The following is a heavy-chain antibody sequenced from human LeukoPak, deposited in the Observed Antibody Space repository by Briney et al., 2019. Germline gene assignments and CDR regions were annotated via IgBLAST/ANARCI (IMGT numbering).Heavy chain of an antibody. J-gene: IGHJ4*02. CDR2: ISGSGGST. CDR1: GGSFSGYY. CDR3: AKDLFYYYDSSGYNPTPFDY. Sequence: PSETLSLTCAVYGGSFSGYYWSWVRQAPGKGLEWVSAISGSGGSTYYADSVKGRFTISRDNSKNTLYLQMNSLRAEDTAVYYCAKDLFYYYDSSGYNPTPFDYWGQGTLVTVSS. D-gene: IGHD3-22*01. V-gene: IGHV3-23*01.